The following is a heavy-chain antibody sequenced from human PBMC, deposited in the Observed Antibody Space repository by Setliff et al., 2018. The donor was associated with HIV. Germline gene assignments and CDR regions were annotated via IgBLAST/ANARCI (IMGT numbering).Heavy chain of an antibody. Sequence: PSETLSLTCSVSGASISSSPYYWAWIRQPPGKGLEWIATISYSGSTHYNLALMSRVTISMDTSRNQFSVKLSSVTAADTAIYYCATLNFPLNWFDPWGQGTPVTVPQ. CDR2: ISYSGST. CDR1: GASISSSPYY. CDR3: ATLNFPLNWFDP. J-gene: IGHJ5*02. V-gene: IGHV4-39*01.